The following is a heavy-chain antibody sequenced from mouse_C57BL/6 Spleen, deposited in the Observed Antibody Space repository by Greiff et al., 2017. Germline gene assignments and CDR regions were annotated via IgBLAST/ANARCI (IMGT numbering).Heavy chain of an antibody. CDR1: GYPFTSYW. J-gene: IGHJ4*01. D-gene: IGHD1-1*01. Sequence: VQLQQSGAELVKPGASVKMSCKASGYPFTSYWITWVKQRPGQGLEWIGDIYPGSGSTNYNEKFKSKATLTVDTSASTAYMQLSSLTSEDSAVYYCARSDYYGDDAMDYWGQGTSVTVSS. V-gene: IGHV1-55*01. CDR2: IYPGSGST. CDR3: ARSDYYGDDAMDY.